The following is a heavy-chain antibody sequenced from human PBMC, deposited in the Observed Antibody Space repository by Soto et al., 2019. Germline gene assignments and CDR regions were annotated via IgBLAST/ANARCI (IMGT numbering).Heavy chain of an antibody. J-gene: IGHJ3*02. Sequence: QVQLVQSGAEEKKPGASVKVSCKASGYTFTSYAMHWVRQAPGQRLKWMGWINAGNGNTKYSQKFQGRVTITRDTSASTAYMELSSLRSEDTAVYYCARGLSRRGAFDIWGQGTMVTVSS. CDR1: GYTFTSYA. D-gene: IGHD2-2*01. CDR2: INAGNGNT. V-gene: IGHV1-3*05. CDR3: ARGLSRRGAFDI.